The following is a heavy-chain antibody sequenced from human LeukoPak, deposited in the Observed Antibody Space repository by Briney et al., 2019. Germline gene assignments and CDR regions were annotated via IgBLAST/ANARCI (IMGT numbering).Heavy chain of an antibody. CDR1: GYTFTSYY. CDR3: AREPRYYYGMDV. Sequence: GASVKVSCKASGYTFTSYYIHWVRQAPGQGLEWMGIINPSGGSTSYAQKFQGRVTMTRDTSISTAYMDLSRLRSDDTAVYYCAREPRYYYGMDVWGQGTTVTVSS. J-gene: IGHJ6*02. V-gene: IGHV1-46*01. CDR2: INPSGGST.